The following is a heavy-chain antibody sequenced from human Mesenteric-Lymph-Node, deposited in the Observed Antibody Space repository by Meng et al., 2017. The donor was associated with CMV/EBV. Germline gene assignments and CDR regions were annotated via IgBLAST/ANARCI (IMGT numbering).Heavy chain of an antibody. CDR3: ARGGGSSWYGSWFDP. CDR2: ISSGSSTI. J-gene: IGHJ5*02. D-gene: IGHD6-13*01. V-gene: IGHV3-48*01. Sequence: GESLKISCAASGFTFSYYSMNWVRQAPGKGLEWVSYISSGSSTIYYADSVKGRFTISRDNSKNTLYLQMNSLRAEDTAVYYCARGGGSSWYGSWFDPWGQGTLVTVSS. CDR1: GFTFSYYS.